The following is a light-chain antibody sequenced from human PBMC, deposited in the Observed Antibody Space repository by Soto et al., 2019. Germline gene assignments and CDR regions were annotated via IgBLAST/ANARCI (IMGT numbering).Light chain of an antibody. V-gene: IGKV2-30*01. CDR2: KVS. Sequence: DVVMTQSPLSLPVTLGQPASISCRSSQSLVYSDGNTYLNWFQQRPGQSPRRLIYKVSNRDSGVPDRFSGSGSGTDFTLKISRVAAEDVGVYYCMQGTHPYEWTFRQGTKVEIK. J-gene: IGKJ1*01. CDR1: QSLVYSDGNTY. CDR3: MQGTHPYEWT.